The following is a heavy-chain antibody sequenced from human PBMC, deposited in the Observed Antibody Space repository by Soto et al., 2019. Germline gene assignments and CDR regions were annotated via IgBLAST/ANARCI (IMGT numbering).Heavy chain of an antibody. V-gene: IGHV2-5*02. J-gene: IGHJ5*02. CDR3: AHSIGWREVIMGLPGIAVAGHLGWFDP. CDR1: GFSLSTSGVG. Sequence: SGPTLVNPTQTLTLTCTFSGFSLSTSGVGVGWIRQPPGKALEWLALIYWDDDKRYSPSLKSRLTITKDTSKNQVVLTMTNMDPVDTATYYCAHSIGWREVIMGLPGIAVAGHLGWFDPWGQGTLVTVSS. CDR2: IYWDDDK. D-gene: IGHD6-19*01.